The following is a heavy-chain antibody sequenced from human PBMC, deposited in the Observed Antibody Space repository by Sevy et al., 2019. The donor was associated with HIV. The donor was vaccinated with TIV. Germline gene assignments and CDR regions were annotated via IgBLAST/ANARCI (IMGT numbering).Heavy chain of an antibody. CDR2: MNTNTGNT. CDR3: ARVSGWHLRYGLDV. V-gene: IGHV1-8*02. J-gene: IGHJ6*02. Sequence: ASVKVSCEASGFNFRSYDIYWVRQAPGQGLEWMGWMNTNTGNTGFAQKFQGRVTMTRNSSISTAYMERSNLRSEDTAVYYCARVSGWHLRYGLDVWGQGTTVTVSS. D-gene: IGHD6-19*01. CDR1: GFNFRSYD.